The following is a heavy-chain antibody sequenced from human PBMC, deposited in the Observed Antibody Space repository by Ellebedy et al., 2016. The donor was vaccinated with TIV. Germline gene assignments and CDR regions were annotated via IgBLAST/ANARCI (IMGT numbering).Heavy chain of an antibody. CDR1: AFTVSSNY. Sequence: GESLKISCAASAFTVSSNYMSWVRQAPGKGLEWVSVIYSGGSPYYADSVKGRFTISRDNSKTTLYLQMNSLRAEDTAVYYCARDDSSGWSNWGQGTLVTVSS. V-gene: IGHV3-53*01. D-gene: IGHD6-19*01. CDR3: ARDDSSGWSN. CDR2: IYSGGSP. J-gene: IGHJ4*02.